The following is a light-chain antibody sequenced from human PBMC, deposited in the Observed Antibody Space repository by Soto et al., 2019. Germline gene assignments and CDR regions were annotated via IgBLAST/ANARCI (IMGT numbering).Light chain of an antibody. CDR2: AAS. V-gene: IGKV3-20*01. CDR1: QSVSSSY. Sequence: EIVLTQSPGTLSLSPGERATLSCRASQSVSSSYLAWYQQKPGQPPRLLIYAASSRATGIPDRFSGSGSGTDFTLTISRLEPEDFAVYYCQQYDNSLYTFGQGTNLEIK. CDR3: QQYDNSLYT. J-gene: IGKJ2*01.